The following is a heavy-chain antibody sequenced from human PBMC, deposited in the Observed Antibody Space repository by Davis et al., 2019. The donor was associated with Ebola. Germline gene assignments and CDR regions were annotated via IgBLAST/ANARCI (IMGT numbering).Heavy chain of an antibody. CDR2: IYPGDSDT. V-gene: IGHV5-51*01. J-gene: IGHJ6*02. D-gene: IGHD6-13*01. CDR3: SRRRDGNTWYDYYGVDV. Sequence: GESLKISCKGSGYDFTSSWIAWVRLMPGKGLEWMGIIYPGDSDTRYSPSFQGQVTMSADKSINTAYLQWSSLKASDTAMYFCSRRRDGNTWYDYYGVDVWGQGTTVTVSS. CDR1: GYDFTSSW.